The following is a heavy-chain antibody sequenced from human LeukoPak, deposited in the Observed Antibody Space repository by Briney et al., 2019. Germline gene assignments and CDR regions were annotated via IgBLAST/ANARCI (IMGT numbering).Heavy chain of an antibody. Sequence: GGSLRLSCAASGFTVSSNYMSWVRQAPGKGLEWVSIIYSGGSTFYADSVKGRFTISRDNSKDTLYLQMNSLRAEDTAVYYCARGGSYLSAFDIWGQGTMVTVSS. CDR1: GFTVSSNY. V-gene: IGHV3-53*01. J-gene: IGHJ3*02. CDR2: IYSGGST. CDR3: ARGGSYLSAFDI. D-gene: IGHD1-26*01.